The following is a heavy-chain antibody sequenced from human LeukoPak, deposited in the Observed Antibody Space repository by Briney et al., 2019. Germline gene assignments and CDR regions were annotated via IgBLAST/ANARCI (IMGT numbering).Heavy chain of an antibody. CDR3: ATEGYCSGGSCYVSGMDV. CDR1: GGSFSGYY. CDR2: INHSGST. Sequence: ASETLSLTCAVYGGSFSGYYWTWIRQPPGKGLEWIGEINHSGSTNYSPSLKSRVTISVDTSKNQFSLKLSSVTAADTAVYYCATEGYCSGGSCYVSGMDVWGQGTTVTVSS. V-gene: IGHV4-34*01. J-gene: IGHJ6*02. D-gene: IGHD2-15*01.